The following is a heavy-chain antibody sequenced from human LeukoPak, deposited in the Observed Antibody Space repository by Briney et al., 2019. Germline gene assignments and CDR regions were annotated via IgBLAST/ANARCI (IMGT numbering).Heavy chain of an antibody. CDR3: AKNRGGSYYSGSDY. D-gene: IGHD1-26*01. CDR1: GFTFSSYA. V-gene: IGHV3-23*01. J-gene: IGHJ4*02. CDR2: VRGGDAGT. Sequence: GGSLRLSCAASGFTFSSYAMNWVRQAAGKGLEWVSAVRGGDAGTSYADSVKGRFTISRDNSKNTLYLQMNSLRADDTAVYYCAKNRGGSYYSGSDYWGQGTLVTVSS.